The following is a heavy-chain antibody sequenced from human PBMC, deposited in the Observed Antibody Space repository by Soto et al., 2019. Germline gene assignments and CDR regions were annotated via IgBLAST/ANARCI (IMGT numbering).Heavy chain of an antibody. J-gene: IGHJ4*02. CDR2: TYYRSKWYN. Sequence: SQTLSLTCAISGDSVSSNSAAWNWIRQSPSRGLEWLGRTYYRSKWYNDYAITVQSRITINPDTSKNQSSLQLTSVTPEDTAVYYCARNWGLDYWGQGTPVTVSS. CDR1: GDSVSSNSAA. D-gene: IGHD7-27*01. CDR3: ARNWGLDY. V-gene: IGHV6-1*01.